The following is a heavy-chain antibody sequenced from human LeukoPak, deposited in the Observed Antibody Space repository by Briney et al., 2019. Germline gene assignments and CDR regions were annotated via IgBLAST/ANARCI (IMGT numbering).Heavy chain of an antibody. V-gene: IGHV5-51*01. CDR3: ARLEVATIRVYFDL. D-gene: IGHD5-24*01. Sequence: PGESLKISCKDSEYRFTRYWIAWVRQMPGKGLEWMGIIYPGDSDTRYSSSFQGQVTISADKSISTAYLQWSSLKASDTAMYYCARLEVATIRVYFDLWGRGTLVTVSS. J-gene: IGHJ2*01. CDR2: IYPGDSDT. CDR1: EYRFTRYW.